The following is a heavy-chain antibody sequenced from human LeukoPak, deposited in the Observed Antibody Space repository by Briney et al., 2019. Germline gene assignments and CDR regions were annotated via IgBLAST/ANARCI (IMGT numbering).Heavy chain of an antibody. V-gene: IGHV1-2*06. J-gene: IGHJ4*02. D-gene: IGHD1-26*01. CDR3: ARELGALDY. Sequence: ASVKVSCAASGYTFTGYYMHWVRQAPGQGLVWMSRINPNSGGTNYAQKFQGRVTMARDTSISTAYMDLSRLRSDDTAVYYCARELGALDYWGQGTLVTVSS. CDR2: INPNSGGT. CDR1: GYTFTGYY.